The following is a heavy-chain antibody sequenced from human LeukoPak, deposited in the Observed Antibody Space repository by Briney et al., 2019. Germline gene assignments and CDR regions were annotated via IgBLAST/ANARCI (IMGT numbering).Heavy chain of an antibody. J-gene: IGHJ4*02. V-gene: IGHV3-30*19. CDR2: ISYDGSNK. Sequence: PGGSLRLSCGASGFTFSNYGMLWVRQAPGKGLEWVALISYDGSNKYYADSVKGRFTISRDNPKNTLYLQMNSLTAEDTAVYYCARDFEQWLAQTEYYFDYWGQGTLVTVSS. CDR1: GFTFSNYG. D-gene: IGHD6-19*01. CDR3: ARDFEQWLAQTEYYFDY.